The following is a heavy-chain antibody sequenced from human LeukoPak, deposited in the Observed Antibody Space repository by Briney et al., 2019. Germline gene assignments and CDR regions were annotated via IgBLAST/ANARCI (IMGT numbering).Heavy chain of an antibody. CDR1: GGSFSGYY. CDR2: INHSGGT. J-gene: IGHJ4*02. D-gene: IGHD3-9*01. CDR3: ARSGPLLRYFDWLLYGFDY. V-gene: IGHV4-34*01. Sequence: SETLSLTCAVYGGSFSGYYWSWIRQPPGKGLEWIGEINHSGGTNYNPSLKSRVTISVDTSKNQFSLKLSSVTAADTAVYYCARSGPLLRYFDWLLYGFDYWGQGTLVTVSS.